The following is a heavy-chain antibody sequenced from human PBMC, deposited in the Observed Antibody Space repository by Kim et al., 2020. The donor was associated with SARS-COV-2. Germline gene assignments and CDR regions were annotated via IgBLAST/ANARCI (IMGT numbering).Heavy chain of an antibody. V-gene: IGHV4-59*13. D-gene: IGHD2-21*01. CDR3: ARGRDGYNYDFDY. J-gene: IGHJ4*02. Sequence: SETLSLTCIVSGGSISGFFWSWIRQSPGKGLEWLGYISSPGSTNYNPSLQSRVTISADTSKNQFSLTLNSPTAADTAVYYCARGRDGYNYDFDYWGPGVRVTVSS. CDR2: ISSPGST. CDR1: GGSISGFF.